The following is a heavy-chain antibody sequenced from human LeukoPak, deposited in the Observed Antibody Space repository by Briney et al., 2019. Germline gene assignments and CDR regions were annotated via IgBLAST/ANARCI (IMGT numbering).Heavy chain of an antibody. J-gene: IGHJ4*02. CDR2: FSSGGSP. CDR3: ARKQTGTMSDV. Sequence: SETLSLTCIVPGGSISSSSYYWGWVRQSPGKGLEWIRPFSSGGSPHYNPSLTRRVSISNDTSDDQLSLRLYSVTAADTAVYYCARKQTGTMSDVWGQGTQVTVSS. V-gene: IGHV4-39*07. CDR1: GGSISSSSYY. D-gene: IGHD1-7*01.